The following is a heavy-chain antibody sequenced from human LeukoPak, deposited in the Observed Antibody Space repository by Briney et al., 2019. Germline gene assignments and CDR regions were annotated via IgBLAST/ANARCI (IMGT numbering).Heavy chain of an antibody. Sequence: XGSLRLSCAASGFTFSSYSMNWVRQAPGKGLEWVSYISSSSSTIYYADSVKGRVTISRDNAKHSLYLQMNSLRAEDTAVDYCARLRGGGEPADYWGQGTLVTVSS. V-gene: IGHV3-48*04. CDR1: GFTFSSYS. J-gene: IGHJ4*02. D-gene: IGHD3-16*01. CDR2: ISSSSSTI. CDR3: ARLRGGGEPADY.